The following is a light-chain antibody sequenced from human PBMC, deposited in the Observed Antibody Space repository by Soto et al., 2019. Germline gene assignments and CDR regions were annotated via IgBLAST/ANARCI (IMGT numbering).Light chain of an antibody. J-gene: IGKJ1*01. CDR1: QSISSW. V-gene: IGKV1-5*03. Sequence: DIQMTQSPSTLSASVGDRVTITCRASQSISSWLAWYQQKPGTAPNLLIYKASTLQSGVPSRFSGSGSGTEFTLTISSLQPDDSATYYCQQYNGNLTFGQGTKV. CDR3: QQYNGNLT. CDR2: KAS.